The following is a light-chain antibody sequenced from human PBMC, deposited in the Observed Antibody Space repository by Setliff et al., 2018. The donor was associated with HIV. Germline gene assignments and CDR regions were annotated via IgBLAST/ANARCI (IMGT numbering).Light chain of an antibody. CDR2: DSN. V-gene: IGLV1-51*01. CDR1: SSNIGNSD. Sequence: QSVLTQPPSVSAAPGQKVTISCSGSSSNIGNSDVSWYQQLPGTAPKVLIYDSNKRPSGIPDRISGSKSGTSASLAIRGLQSEDEADYYCAAWDDSLNGVVFGGGTKVTVL. CDR3: AAWDDSLNGVV. J-gene: IGLJ2*01.